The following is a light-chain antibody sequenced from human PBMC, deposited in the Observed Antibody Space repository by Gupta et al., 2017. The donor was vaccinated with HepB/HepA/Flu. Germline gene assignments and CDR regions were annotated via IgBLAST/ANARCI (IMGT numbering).Light chain of an antibody. CDR2: GNS. Sequence: QSVLTQPPSVSGAPGQRVTISCTGSSSNIGAGYDVPWYQQLPGTAPKLLIYGNSNRPSGVPDRFSGSKSGTSASLAITGRQAEDEADYYCQSDDSSRNWVFGGGTKLTVL. CDR3: QSDDSSRNWV. V-gene: IGLV1-40*01. CDR1: SSNIGAGYD. J-gene: IGLJ3*02.